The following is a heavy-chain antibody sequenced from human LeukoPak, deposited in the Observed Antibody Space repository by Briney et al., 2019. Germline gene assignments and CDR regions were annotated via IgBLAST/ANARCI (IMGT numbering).Heavy chain of an antibody. Sequence: KPSETLSLTCTVYGGSFSGYYWSWIRQPPGKGLEWIGEINHSGSTNYNPSLKSRVTISVDTSKNQFSLKLSSVTAADTAVYYCVRARQWLVRGWFDPWGQGTLVTVSS. CDR3: VRARQWLVRGWFDP. CDR1: GGSFSGYY. V-gene: IGHV4-34*01. J-gene: IGHJ5*02. CDR2: INHSGST. D-gene: IGHD6-19*01.